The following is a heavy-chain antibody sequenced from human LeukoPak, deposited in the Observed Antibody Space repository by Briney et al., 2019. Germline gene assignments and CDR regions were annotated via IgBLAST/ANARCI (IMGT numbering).Heavy chain of an antibody. J-gene: IGHJ6*02. V-gene: IGHV1-3*01. CDR3: ARETYYDFWSGNSGYYGMDV. Sequence: ASVKVSCKASGYIFTTYPIHWVRQAPGQRLEWMGWMNADNGGTIYSQKFQGRVTMTTDTSTSTAYMELRSLRSDDTAVYYCARETYYDFWSGNSGYYGMDVWGQGTTVTVSS. CDR1: GYIFTTYP. CDR2: MNADNGGT. D-gene: IGHD3-3*01.